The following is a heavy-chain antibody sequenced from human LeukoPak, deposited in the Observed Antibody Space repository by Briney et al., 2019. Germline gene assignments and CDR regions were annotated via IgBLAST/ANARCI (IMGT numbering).Heavy chain of an antibody. CDR2: IYSGGST. D-gene: IGHD6-13*01. J-gene: IGHJ6*03. CDR1: GFTVSSNY. V-gene: IGHV3-53*01. CDR3: ARERIAAAGYYYYYYMDV. Sequence: GGSLRLSCAASGFTVSSNYMSWVRQAPGKGLEWVSVIYSGGSTYYADSVKGRFTISRDNSKNTLYLQMNSLRAEDTAVYYCARERIAAAGYYYYYYMDVWGKGTTVTVSS.